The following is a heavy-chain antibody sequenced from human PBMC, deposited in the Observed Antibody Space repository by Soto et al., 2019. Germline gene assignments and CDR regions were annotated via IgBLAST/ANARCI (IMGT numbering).Heavy chain of an antibody. V-gene: IGHV6-1*01. D-gene: IGHD3-22*01. CDR3: AREVTMIVVVIRASYGMDV. CDR1: GDSVSSNSAA. Sequence: SQTLSLTCALSGDSVSSNSAAWNWIRQSPSRGLEWLGRTYYRSKWYNDYAVSVKSRITINPDTSKNQFSLQLNSVTPEDTAVYYCAREVTMIVVVIRASYGMDVWGQGTTVTVSS. J-gene: IGHJ6*02. CDR2: TYYRSKWYN.